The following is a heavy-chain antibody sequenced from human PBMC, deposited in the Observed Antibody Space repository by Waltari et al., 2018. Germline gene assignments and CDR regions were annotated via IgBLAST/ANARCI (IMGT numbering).Heavy chain of an antibody. Sequence: EVQLVQSGAEVKKPGESLKNSCTGSGYSFTSYWIGRVRPMPGKGLELMGIIYPGDSDTRYSPSFQGQVTISADKSISTAYLQWSSLKASDTAMYYCARHGDSSSRGGDYWGQGTLVTVSS. CDR1: GYSFTSYW. CDR2: IYPGDSDT. V-gene: IGHV5-51*01. D-gene: IGHD6-13*01. CDR3: ARHGDSSSRGGDY. J-gene: IGHJ4*02.